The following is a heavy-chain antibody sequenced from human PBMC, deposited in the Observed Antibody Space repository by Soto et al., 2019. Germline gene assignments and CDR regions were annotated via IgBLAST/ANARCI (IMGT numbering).Heavy chain of an antibody. J-gene: IGHJ4*02. D-gene: IGHD2-2*01. CDR2: TYYRSKWYN. Sequence: PSQTLSLTCAISGDSVSNNSAAWNWIRQSPSRGLEWLGRTYYRSKWYNDYAVSMKSRIIINPDTSKNQFTLQLNSLTPADTAVYYCARGRLVPAVNFDYWGLGTLXTVSS. V-gene: IGHV6-1*01. CDR3: ARGRLVPAVNFDY. CDR1: GDSVSNNSAA.